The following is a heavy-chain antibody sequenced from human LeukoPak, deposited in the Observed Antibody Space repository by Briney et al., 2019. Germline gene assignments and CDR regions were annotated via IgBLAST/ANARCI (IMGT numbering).Heavy chain of an antibody. V-gene: IGHV4-39*01. D-gene: IGHD5-24*01. Sequence: PSETLSLTCTVSGGSISSGDYYWSWIRQPPGKGLEWIGSICYSGSTFYNPSLKSRVTLSVDTSKNQFSLELSSVTAADTALYYCARTENYIPEDCFDPWGQGTLVTVSS. CDR1: GGSISSGDYY. CDR2: ICYSGST. CDR3: ARTENYIPEDCFDP. J-gene: IGHJ5*02.